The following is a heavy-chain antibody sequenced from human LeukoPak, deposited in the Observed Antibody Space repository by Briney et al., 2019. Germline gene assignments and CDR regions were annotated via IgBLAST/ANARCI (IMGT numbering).Heavy chain of an antibody. CDR2: INPSGGST. V-gene: IGHV1-46*01. CDR1: GYTFTSYY. D-gene: IGHD6-13*01. Sequence: ASVKVSCKASGYTFTSYYMHWVRQAPGQGLEWMGIINPSGGSTSYAQRFQGRVTMTRDTSISTAYMELSRLRSDDTAVYYCARADIAAAVPLDYWGQGTLVTVSS. J-gene: IGHJ4*02. CDR3: ARADIAAAVPLDY.